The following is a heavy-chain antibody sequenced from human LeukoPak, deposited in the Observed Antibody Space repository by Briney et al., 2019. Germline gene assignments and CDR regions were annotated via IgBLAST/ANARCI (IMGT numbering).Heavy chain of an antibody. J-gene: IGHJ4*02. CDR1: GFTFSSYA. CDR3: ASSYDYVWGSYRHWTDY. CDR2: ISYDGSNK. V-gene: IGHV3-30*04. Sequence: GGSLRLSCAASGFTFSSYAMHWVRQAPGKGLEWVAVISYDGSNKYYADSVKGRFTISRDNSKNTLYLQMNSLRAEDTAVYYCASSYDYVWGSYRHWTDYWGQGTLVTVSS. D-gene: IGHD3-16*02.